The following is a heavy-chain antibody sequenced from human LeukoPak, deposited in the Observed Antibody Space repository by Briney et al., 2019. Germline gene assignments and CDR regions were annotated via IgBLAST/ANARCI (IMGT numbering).Heavy chain of an antibody. D-gene: IGHD2-2*01. CDR3: ARSLDIVVVPAAIGGAFNI. CDR1: GGTFSSYA. Sequence: PLASVKVSCKASGGTFSSYAISWVRQAPGQGLEWMGGIIPIFGTANYAQKFQGRVTITTDESTSTAYMELSSLRSEDTAVYYCARSLDIVVVPAAIGGAFNIWGQGTMVTVSS. V-gene: IGHV1-69*05. CDR2: IIPIFGTA. J-gene: IGHJ3*02.